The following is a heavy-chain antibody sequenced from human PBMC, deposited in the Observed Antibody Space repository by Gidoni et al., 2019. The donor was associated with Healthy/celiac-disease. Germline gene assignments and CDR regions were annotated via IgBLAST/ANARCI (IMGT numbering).Heavy chain of an antibody. J-gene: IGHJ4*02. CDR1: GCTFSHAW. V-gene: IGHV3-15*07. CDR2: IRTKTDGGTT. Sequence: VQLVESGGGLVKPGGSFRLSCAASGCTFSHAWMNWVSQAPGQGLEWVGRIRTKTDGGTTDYAAPVKGGFTISRDDSKTTLYVQMNSLNTEDTAVYYCTTDCDSPTPQDYWGQGTLVTVSS. CDR3: TTDCDSPTPQDY. D-gene: IGHD3-22*01.